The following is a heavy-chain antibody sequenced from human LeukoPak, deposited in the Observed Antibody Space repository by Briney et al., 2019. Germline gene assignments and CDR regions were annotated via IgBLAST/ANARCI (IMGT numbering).Heavy chain of an antibody. CDR2: IYYSRST. CDR1: GGSISSSSYY. CDR3: AIAARRYYFDY. D-gene: IGHD6-6*01. V-gene: IGHV4-39*01. Sequence: KTSETLSLTCTVSGGSISSSSYYWGWIRQPPGKGLEWIGSIYYSRSTYYNPSLKSRVTISVDTSKNQFSLKLSSVTAADTAVYYCAIAARRYYFDYWGQGTLVTVSS. J-gene: IGHJ4*02.